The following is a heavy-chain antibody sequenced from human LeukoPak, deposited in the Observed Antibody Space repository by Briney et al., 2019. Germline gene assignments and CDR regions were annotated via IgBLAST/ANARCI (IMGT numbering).Heavy chain of an antibody. J-gene: IGHJ4*02. CDR3: ARGGYYDSSGYYYPFDY. Sequence: SVKVSCKASGGTFSSYAISWVRQAPGQGLEWMGGIIPIFGTANYAQKFQGRVTITTDESTSTAYMELSRLRSDDTAVYYCARGGYYDSSGYYYPFDYWGQGTLVTVSS. CDR2: IIPIFGTA. D-gene: IGHD3-22*01. CDR1: GGTFSSYA. V-gene: IGHV1-69*05.